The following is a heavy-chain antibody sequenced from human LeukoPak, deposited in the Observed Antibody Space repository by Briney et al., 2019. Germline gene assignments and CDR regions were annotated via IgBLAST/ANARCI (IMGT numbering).Heavy chain of an antibody. CDR1: GYTFTGYY. V-gene: IGHV1-2*02. J-gene: IGHJ3*02. CDR2: INPNSGGT. CDR3: ARDLFAATKSAFDI. D-gene: IGHD5-12*01. Sequence: ASVKVSCKASGYTFTGYYMHWVRQAPGQGLEWMGWINPNSGGTNYAQKFQGRVTMTRDTSISTAYMELSRLRSDDTAVYYCARDLFAATKSAFDIWGQGTMVTVSS.